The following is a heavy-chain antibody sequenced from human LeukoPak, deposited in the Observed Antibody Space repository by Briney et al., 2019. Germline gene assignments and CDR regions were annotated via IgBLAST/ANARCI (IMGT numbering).Heavy chain of an antibody. D-gene: IGHD5-18*01. Sequence: PSETLSLTCAVYGGSFSGYYWSWIRQPPGKGLEWIGEINHSGSTNYNPSLKSRVTISADTSKNQFSLKLSSVTAADTAVYYCAREGLQLWPDYWGQGTLVTVSS. J-gene: IGHJ4*02. CDR3: AREGLQLWPDY. CDR1: GGSFSGYY. V-gene: IGHV4-34*01. CDR2: INHSGST.